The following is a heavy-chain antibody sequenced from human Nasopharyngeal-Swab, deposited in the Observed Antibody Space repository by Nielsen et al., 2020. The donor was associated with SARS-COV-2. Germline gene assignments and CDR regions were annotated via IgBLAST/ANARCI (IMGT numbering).Heavy chain of an antibody. D-gene: IGHD3-3*01. V-gene: IGHV4-59*01. Sequence: WIRQPPGKGLEWIGYIYYSGSTNYNPSLKSRVTISVDTSKNQFYLKLSSVTAADTAVYYCERVGGLWSAGFYYYYMDVWGKGTTVTVSS. J-gene: IGHJ6*03. CDR3: ERVGGLWSAGFYYYYMDV. CDR2: IYYSGST.